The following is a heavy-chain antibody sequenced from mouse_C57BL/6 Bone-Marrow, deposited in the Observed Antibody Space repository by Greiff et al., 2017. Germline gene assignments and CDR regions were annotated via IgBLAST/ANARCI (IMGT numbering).Heavy chain of an antibody. V-gene: IGHV1-11*01. CDR3: GKGPSGFWFAY. CDR2: IYPVSGET. D-gene: IGHD1-3*01. CDR1: GYTFTDRF. Sequence: QVQLQQSGAELVSPGASVTLSCKASGYTFTDRFLCWVNKRPGQGLEWIGGIYPVSGETNYNQTFMGKATFSVDQSSSTVYMVLNGLTSEDAAVYCCGKGPSGFWFAYWGQGTLVTVSA. J-gene: IGHJ3*01.